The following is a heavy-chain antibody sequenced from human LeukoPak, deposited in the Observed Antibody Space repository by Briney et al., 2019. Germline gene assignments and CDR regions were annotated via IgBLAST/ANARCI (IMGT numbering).Heavy chain of an antibody. Sequence: GASVKVSRKASGYTFTSFGISWVRQAPGQGLEWMGWISAYNGNTNYAQKLQGRVTMTTDTSTSTAYMELTSLRSDDTALYYCARDPPKDYYDSSGYYPDAFDIWGQGTMVTVSS. J-gene: IGHJ3*02. V-gene: IGHV1-18*01. CDR1: GYTFTSFG. CDR2: ISAYNGNT. CDR3: ARDPPKDYYDSSGYYPDAFDI. D-gene: IGHD3-22*01.